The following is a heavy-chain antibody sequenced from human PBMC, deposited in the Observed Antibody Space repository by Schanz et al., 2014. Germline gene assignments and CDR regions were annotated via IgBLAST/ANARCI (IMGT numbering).Heavy chain of an antibody. CDR3: ARDGYSVVVISPTESFDI. V-gene: IGHV3-23*01. D-gene: IGHD2-21*01. CDR1: GFSLDIFA. Sequence: EVHLLESGGGLVEPGGSLRLSCATSGFSLDIFAVSWVRQAPGKGLEWVSSFNDGGVNKYYADSVKGRFTISSDNSKSTRYLQMSSLRAEDTAVYYCARDGYSVVVISPTESFDIWGQGTMVTVSP. J-gene: IGHJ3*02. CDR2: FNDGGVNK.